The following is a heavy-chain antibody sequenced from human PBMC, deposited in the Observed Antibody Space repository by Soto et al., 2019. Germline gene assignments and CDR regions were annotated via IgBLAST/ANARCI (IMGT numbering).Heavy chain of an antibody. J-gene: IGHJ4*02. CDR3: ARGRYDFWSGYQRPAKGYRFDY. CDR1: GGSISSFY. Sequence: SETLSLTCTVSGGSISSFYWSWIRQPPGKGPEWIGYIYYSGSTNYNPSLKSRVTISVDTSKNQFSLKLSSVTAADTAVYYCARGRYDFWSGYQRPAKGYRFDYWGQGTLVTVSS. CDR2: IYYSGST. V-gene: IGHV4-59*01. D-gene: IGHD3-3*01.